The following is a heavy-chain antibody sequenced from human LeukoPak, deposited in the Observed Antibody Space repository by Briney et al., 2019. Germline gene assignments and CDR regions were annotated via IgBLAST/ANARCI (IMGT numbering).Heavy chain of an antibody. V-gene: IGHV3-30*02. CDR3: ARDAFSYYYYYMDV. J-gene: IGHJ6*03. CDR2: IRYDAITT. Sequence: SGGSLRLSCAASGFTFSNYGMNWVRQAPGKGLEWVAFIRYDAITTYYADSVKGRFTISRDNSKNTLYLLMNSLRAGDTAVYYCARDAFSYYYYYMDVWGKGTTVTVSS. CDR1: GFTFSNYG.